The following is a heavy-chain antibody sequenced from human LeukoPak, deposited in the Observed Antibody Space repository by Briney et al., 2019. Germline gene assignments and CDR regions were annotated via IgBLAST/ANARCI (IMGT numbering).Heavy chain of an antibody. CDR1: GGSISSYY. J-gene: IGHJ6*03. Sequence: SETLSLTCTVSGGSISSYYWSWIRQPPGKGLEWIGEINHSGSTNYNPSLKSRVTISVDTSKNQFSLKLSFVTAADTAVYYCARTGGYYYYYMDVWGKGTTVTISS. D-gene: IGHD3-10*01. CDR3: ARTGGYYYYYMDV. V-gene: IGHV4-34*01. CDR2: INHSGST.